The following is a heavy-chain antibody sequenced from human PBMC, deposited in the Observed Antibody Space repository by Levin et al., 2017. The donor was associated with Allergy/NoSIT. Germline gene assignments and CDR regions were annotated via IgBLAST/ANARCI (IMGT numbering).Heavy chain of an antibody. CDR1: GFTFRNHG. CDR2: ISGSGDRT. CDR3: AKEYGSGWPYLYYFDY. D-gene: IGHD6-19*01. V-gene: IGHV3-23*01. Sequence: AGGSLRLSCAGSGFTFRNHGMSWVRQAPGKGLEWVSVISGSGDRTDYADSVKGRFTLSRDNSKNTLYLQMNNLRAEDTAIYYCAKEYGSGWPYLYYFDYWGQGALVTVSS. J-gene: IGHJ4*02.